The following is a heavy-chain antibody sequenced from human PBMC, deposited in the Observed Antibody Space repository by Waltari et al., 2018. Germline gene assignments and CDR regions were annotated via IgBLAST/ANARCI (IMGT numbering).Heavy chain of an antibody. CDR2: IYTSGST. Sequence: QVQLQESGPGLVKPSETLSLPCTVSGGPIRSYYWSWLRQPAGRGLEWSGRIYTSGSTNYNPSLKSRVTMSVDTSKNQFSLKLSAVTAADTAVYYCARGCSGGSCYRIRGYFDYWGQGTLVTVSS. J-gene: IGHJ4*02. CDR1: GGPIRSYY. V-gene: IGHV4-4*07. CDR3: ARGCSGGSCYRIRGYFDY. D-gene: IGHD2-15*01.